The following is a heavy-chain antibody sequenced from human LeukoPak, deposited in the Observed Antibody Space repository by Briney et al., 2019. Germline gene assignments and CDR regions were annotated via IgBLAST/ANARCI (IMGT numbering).Heavy chain of an antibody. CDR2: IYSSGGT. CDR3: ARGQYHLLYWYFDL. D-gene: IGHD2-2*01. Sequence: SETLSLTCTVSGGSFISYYWSWIRQPAGKGLEWIGRIYSSGGTNYNPSLKSRVTMSVDTSKNQFSLKLSSVTAADTAVYYCARGQYHLLYWYFDLWGRGTLVTVSS. V-gene: IGHV4-4*07. CDR1: GGSFISYY. J-gene: IGHJ2*01.